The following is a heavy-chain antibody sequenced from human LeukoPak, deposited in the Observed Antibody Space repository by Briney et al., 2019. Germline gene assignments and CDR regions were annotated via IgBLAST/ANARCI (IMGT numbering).Heavy chain of an antibody. CDR2: IYNSANT. CDR1: GDSISSSSYC. D-gene: IGHD5-12*01. V-gene: IGHV4-39*01. CDR3: ARHSRSGYIGYENAFDI. Sequence: SETLSLTCTVSGDSISSSSYCWDWIRQPPGKGLEWIGNIYNSANTHYNPSLKTRITMSVDTSKNQFSLKLNSVTAADTGIYYCARHSRSGYIGYENAFDIWGQRTMVTVSS. J-gene: IGHJ3*02.